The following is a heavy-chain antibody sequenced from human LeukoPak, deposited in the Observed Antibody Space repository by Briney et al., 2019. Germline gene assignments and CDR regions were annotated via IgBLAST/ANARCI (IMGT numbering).Heavy chain of an antibody. CDR2: IYYSGST. CDR1: GGSISSSSYY. V-gene: IGHV4-39*07. J-gene: IGHJ5*02. D-gene: IGHD2-2*01. Sequence: SETLSLTCTVSGGSISSSSYYWGWIRQPPGKGLEWIGSIYYSGSTYYNPSLKSRVTISVDTSKNQFSLKLSSVTAADTAVYYCARGQYQLPGGNWFDPWGQGTLVTVSS. CDR3: ARGQYQLPGGNWFDP.